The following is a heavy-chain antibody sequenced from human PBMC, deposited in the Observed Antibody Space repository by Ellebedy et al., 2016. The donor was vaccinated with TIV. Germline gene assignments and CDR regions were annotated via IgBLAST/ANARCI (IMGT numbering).Heavy chain of an antibody. Sequence: AASVKVSCKASGYNCNGYPINWVRQAHGQSLEWMGWVNDGDGHTRYSQKFQGRVTFARDTSASTAYMELSSLRSEDTAVYYCAKDINSGGNSHYSLDYWGQGTLVSVSS. CDR3: AKDINSGGNSHYSLDY. V-gene: IGHV1-3*01. J-gene: IGHJ4*02. CDR1: GYNCNGYP. D-gene: IGHD4-23*01. CDR2: VNDGDGHT.